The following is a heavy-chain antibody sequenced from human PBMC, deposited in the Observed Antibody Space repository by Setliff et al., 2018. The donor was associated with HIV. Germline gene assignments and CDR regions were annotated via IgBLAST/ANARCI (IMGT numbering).Heavy chain of an antibody. J-gene: IGHJ6*03. Sequence: PGGSLRLSCAASGFTFSGYGMHWVRQAPGRGLEWVAFIWSDGSNKYYADSVKGRFSITRDNAKNTLYLQMNGLRAEDTAVYYCATDSDGGYFMAVWGKGTTVTVSS. CDR1: GFTFSGYG. CDR3: ATDSDGGYFMAV. D-gene: IGHD3-10*01. V-gene: IGHV3-33*03. CDR2: IWSDGSNK.